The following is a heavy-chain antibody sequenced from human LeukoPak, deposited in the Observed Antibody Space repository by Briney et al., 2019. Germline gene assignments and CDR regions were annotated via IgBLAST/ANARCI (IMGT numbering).Heavy chain of an antibody. V-gene: IGHV4-34*01. CDR3: ARGVYNYGSDCYFDL. D-gene: IGHD5-18*01. CDR2: INHSGST. Sequence: SETLSPTCAVYGGSFSGYYWSWIRQPPGKGLEWLGEINHSGSTNYNPSLKSRVTISVDTSKNQFSLKLTSVTAADTAVYYCARGVYNYGSDCYFDLWGRGTLVTVSS. J-gene: IGHJ2*01. CDR1: GGSFSGYY.